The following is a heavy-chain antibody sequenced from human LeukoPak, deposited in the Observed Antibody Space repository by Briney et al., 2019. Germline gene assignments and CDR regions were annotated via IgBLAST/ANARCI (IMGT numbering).Heavy chain of an antibody. CDR3: ARVGSTVTTWAFDI. Sequence: SETLSLTCGVYGGSFSGYYWNWIRQPPGKGLEWIGEINHSGSTNYNPSLKSRVTISVDTSKNQFSLKLSSVTAADTAVYYCARVGSTVTTWAFDIWGQGTMVTVSS. D-gene: IGHD4-17*01. CDR1: GGSFSGYY. J-gene: IGHJ3*02. CDR2: INHSGST. V-gene: IGHV4-34*01.